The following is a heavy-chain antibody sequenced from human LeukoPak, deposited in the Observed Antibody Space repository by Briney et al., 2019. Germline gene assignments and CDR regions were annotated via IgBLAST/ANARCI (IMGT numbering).Heavy chain of an antibody. D-gene: IGHD3-22*01. V-gene: IGHV3-23*01. CDR2: ISGNGGYT. CDR1: GFTFSNYA. CDR3: ANSITMIVVVSGADY. Sequence: PGGSLRLSCAASGFTFSNYAMSWVRQAPGKGLEWVSSISGNGGYTYYADSVKGRFTISRDNSKNTLYLQMNSLRAEDTAVYYCANSITMIVVVSGADYWGQGTLVTVSS. J-gene: IGHJ4*02.